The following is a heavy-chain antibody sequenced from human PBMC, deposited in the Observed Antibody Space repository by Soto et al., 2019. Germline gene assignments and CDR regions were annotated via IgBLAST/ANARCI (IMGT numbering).Heavy chain of an antibody. V-gene: IGHV3-30*18. CDR1: GFTFSSYG. Sequence: GGSLRLSCAASGFTFSSYGMHWVRQAPGNGLEWVAVISYDGSNKYYADSVKGRFTISRDSSKNTLYLQMNSLRAEDTAVDYCAKGEVVPAAIAGYYYGMDVWGQGPTVPVSS. CDR3: AKGEVVPAAIAGYYYGMDV. CDR2: ISYDGSNK. D-gene: IGHD2-2*01. J-gene: IGHJ6*02.